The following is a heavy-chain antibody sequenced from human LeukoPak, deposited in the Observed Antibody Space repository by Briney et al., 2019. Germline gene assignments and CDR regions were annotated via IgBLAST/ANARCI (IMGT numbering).Heavy chain of an antibody. V-gene: IGHV5-51*01. CDR2: INPGDSDT. CDR3: ARHPDCTRTSCYVDYYGMDV. Sequence: GESLKISCKGSGYRLTSYWIGWVRQMPGKGLEWMGIINPGDSDTRYSPSFQGQVTISADKSISTAYQQWSSLKASDTAMYYCARHPDCTRTSCYVDYYGMDVWGQGTTVTVSS. D-gene: IGHD2-2*01. CDR1: GYRLTSYW. J-gene: IGHJ6*02.